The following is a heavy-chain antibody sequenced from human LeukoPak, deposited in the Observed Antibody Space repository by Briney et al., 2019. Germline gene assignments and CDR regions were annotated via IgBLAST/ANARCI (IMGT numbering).Heavy chain of an antibody. CDR2: ISGSGANT. CDR1: GFTFSTYA. V-gene: IGHV3-23*01. CDR3: AKERAVYTNPYYFDY. J-gene: IGHJ4*02. D-gene: IGHD3-16*01. Sequence: PGGSLRLSCAASGFTFSTYAMSWVRQAPGKGLEWVSTISGSGANTYYADSVRGRFTISRGNSKNTLYLHMNSLRAEDTAVYYCAKERAVYTNPYYFDYWGQGTLVTVSS.